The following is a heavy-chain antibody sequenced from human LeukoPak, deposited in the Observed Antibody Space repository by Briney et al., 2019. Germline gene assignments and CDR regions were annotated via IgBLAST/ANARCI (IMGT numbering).Heavy chain of an antibody. CDR1: GYTFTSYG. J-gene: IGHJ3*02. Sequence: ASVKVSCKASGYTFTSYGISWVRQAPGQGLEWMGWISAYNGNTNYAQKLQGRVTMTTDTSTSTAYMELRSLRSDDTAVYYCARVAVPAAITPLSHAFDIWGQGTMVTVSS. CDR3: ARVAVPAAITPLSHAFDI. CDR2: ISAYNGNT. D-gene: IGHD2-2*02. V-gene: IGHV1-18*01.